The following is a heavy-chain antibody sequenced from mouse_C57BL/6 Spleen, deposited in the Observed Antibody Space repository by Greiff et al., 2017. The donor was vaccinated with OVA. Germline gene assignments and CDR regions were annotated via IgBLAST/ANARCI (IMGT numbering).Heavy chain of an antibody. V-gene: IGHV3-1*01. Sequence: EVHLVESGPGMVKPSQSLSLTCTVPGYSITSGYDWHWIRHFPGNKLEWMGYISYSGSTNYNPSLKSRISITHDTSKNHFFLKLNSVTTEDTATYYCARGVLTGYYAMDYWGQGTSVTVSS. J-gene: IGHJ4*01. CDR2: ISYSGST. CDR1: GYSITSGYD. CDR3: ARGVLTGYYAMDY. D-gene: IGHD4-1*01.